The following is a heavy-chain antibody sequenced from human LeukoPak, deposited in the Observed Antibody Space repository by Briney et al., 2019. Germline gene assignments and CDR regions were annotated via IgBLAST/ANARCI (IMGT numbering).Heavy chain of an antibody. D-gene: IGHD3-10*02. CDR3: AKDLHYYVAMDV. CDR1: GFTFSGHA. CDR2: ITGGAENT. J-gene: IGHJ6*02. V-gene: IGHV3-23*01. Sequence: GGSLRLSCAASGFTFSGHAMSWVRQAPGKGLNWLSTITGGAENTYYADSVKGRFTISRDNSKNTVYLQEARLRVEDTAVYYCAKDLHYYVAMDVWGQGTTVTVSS.